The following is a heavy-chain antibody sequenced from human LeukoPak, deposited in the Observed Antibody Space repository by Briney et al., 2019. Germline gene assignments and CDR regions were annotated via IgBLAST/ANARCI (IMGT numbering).Heavy chain of an antibody. V-gene: IGHV3-23*01. D-gene: IGHD1-26*01. CDR2: ISGSGGTT. Sequence: GGSLRLSCAASGFTFSSYAMSWVRQAPGKGLEWVSVISGSGGTTYYADSVKGRSTISRDNSKNTLYLQMNSLRAEDTALYYCAKDVGGLDYWGQGTLVTVSS. J-gene: IGHJ4*02. CDR3: AKDVGGLDY. CDR1: GFTFSSYA.